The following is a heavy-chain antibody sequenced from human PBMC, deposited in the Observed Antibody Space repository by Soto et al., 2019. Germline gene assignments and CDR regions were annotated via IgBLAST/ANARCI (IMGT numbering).Heavy chain of an antibody. J-gene: IGHJ5*02. Sequence: PSETLSLTYAVSGGSISSSNWWSWVRQPPGKGLEWIGEIYHSGSTNYNPSLKSRVTISVDTSKNQFSLKLSSVTAADTAVYYCARGEGYCSGGSCYSMYVGLDPWGQGTLVTVSS. CDR2: IYHSGST. CDR3: ARGEGYCSGGSCYSMYVGLDP. CDR1: GGSISSSNW. D-gene: IGHD2-15*01. V-gene: IGHV4-4*02.